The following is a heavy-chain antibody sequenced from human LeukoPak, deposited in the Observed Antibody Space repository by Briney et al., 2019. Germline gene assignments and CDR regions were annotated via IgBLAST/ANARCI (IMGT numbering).Heavy chain of an antibody. D-gene: IGHD6-13*01. CDR1: GFTFSSYA. CDR2: IRYDGGDK. Sequence: GGSLRLSCAASGFTFSSYAMHWVRQAPAKGPEWVAFIRYDGGDKYYGDSVKGRFTISRDNSMHTLYLHMNSLRPEDTAVYYCARLSTAAAAGYNWFDPWGQGTLVTVSS. V-gene: IGHV3-30*02. CDR3: ARLSTAAAAGYNWFDP. J-gene: IGHJ5*02.